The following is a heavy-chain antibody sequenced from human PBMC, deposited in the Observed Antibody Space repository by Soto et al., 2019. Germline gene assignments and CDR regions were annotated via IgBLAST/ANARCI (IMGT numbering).Heavy chain of an antibody. J-gene: IGHJ4*02. CDR1: GGTFSSYT. D-gene: IGHD3-22*01. V-gene: IGHV1-69*04. CDR3: ARDGYYDSSGYYTFDY. Sequence: SVKVSCKASGGTFSSYTISWVRQAPGQGLEWMGRIIPILGIANYAQKFQGRVTITADKSTSTAYMELSSLRSEDTAVYYCARDGYYDSSGYYTFDYWGQGTLVTVSS. CDR2: IIPILGIA.